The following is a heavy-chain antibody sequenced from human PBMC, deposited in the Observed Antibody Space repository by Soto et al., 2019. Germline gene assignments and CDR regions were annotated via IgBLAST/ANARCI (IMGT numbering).Heavy chain of an antibody. J-gene: IGHJ4*02. D-gene: IGHD6-19*01. CDR2: IKQDGSEK. CDR3: ASWTYSSGWYLAS. V-gene: IGHV3-7*03. CDR1: GFTLSSHW. Sequence: GGSLRLSCAASGFTLSSHWMSWVRQAPGKGLEWVANIKQDGSEKNYADCVKGRFTISRDNARNSLSLQMNSLRAEDTAVYYCASWTYSSGWYLASWGQGTLVTVSS.